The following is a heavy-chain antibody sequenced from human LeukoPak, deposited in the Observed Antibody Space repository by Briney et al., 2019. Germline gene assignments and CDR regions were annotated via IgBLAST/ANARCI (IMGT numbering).Heavy chain of an antibody. J-gene: IGHJ5*02. CDR3: ARGDYSSSWYEYNWFDP. Sequence: SETLSLTCTVSGYSISSGYYWGWIRQPPGKGLEWIGSIYHSGSTYYNPSLKSRATMSVDTSKNQFSLNLNSVTAADTAVYYCARGDYSSSWYEYNWFDPWGQGTLVTVSS. V-gene: IGHV4-38-2*02. CDR2: IYHSGST. CDR1: GYSISSGYY. D-gene: IGHD6-13*01.